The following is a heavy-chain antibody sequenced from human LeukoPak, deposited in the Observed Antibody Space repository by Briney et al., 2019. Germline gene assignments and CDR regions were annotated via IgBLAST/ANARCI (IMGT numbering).Heavy chain of an antibody. J-gene: IGHJ6*02. D-gene: IGHD6-13*01. Sequence: GGSLRLSCAASGFTFSDYYMSWIRQAPGKGLEWVAVIWYDGSDKYYADSVKGRFTISRDNSKNTLYLQMNSLRAEDTAVYYCARENIVAVVAPFSGMDVWGQGTTVIVSS. CDR1: GFTFSDYY. CDR2: IWYDGSDK. V-gene: IGHV3-33*08. CDR3: ARENIVAVVAPFSGMDV.